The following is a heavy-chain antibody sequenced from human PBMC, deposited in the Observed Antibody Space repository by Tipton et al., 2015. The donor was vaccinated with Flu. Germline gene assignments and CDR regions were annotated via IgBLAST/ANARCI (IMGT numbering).Heavy chain of an antibody. D-gene: IGHD1-26*01. Sequence: QLVQSGVEVKKPGASVKVSCKASGYTFTNFGITWVRQAPGQGLEWMGWISGYNGDTNYAEKLQGRVTMTTDASTHTAYMELRSLKSDDTAMYYCARDRGSYNIHLEYHSYYGMDAWGQGTTVTVSS. V-gene: IGHV1-18*01. J-gene: IGHJ6*02. CDR3: ARDRGSYNIHLEYHSYYGMDA. CDR2: ISGYNGDT. CDR1: GYTFTNFG.